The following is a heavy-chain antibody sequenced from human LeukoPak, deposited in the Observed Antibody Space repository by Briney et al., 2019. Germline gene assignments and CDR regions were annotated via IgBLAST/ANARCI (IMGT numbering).Heavy chain of an antibody. V-gene: IGHV3-43*01. CDR1: GFTFDDYA. CDR3: AKDLTRRRIFGIDY. D-gene: IGHD3-3*02. CDR2: ITWNGDER. J-gene: IGHJ4*02. Sequence: GGSLTLSCAASGFTFDDYAMHWVRQVPGKGLEWISFITWNGDERHYADSVKGRFTISRDNRQNSLYLQMNGLRIEDTALYYCAKDLTRRRIFGIDYWGRRTLVTVSS.